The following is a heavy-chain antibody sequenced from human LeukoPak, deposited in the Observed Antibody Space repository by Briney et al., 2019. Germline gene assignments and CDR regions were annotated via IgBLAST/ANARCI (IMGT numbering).Heavy chain of an antibody. CDR1: GFTFSSYG. CDR3: AKDLYYYDKGGFDY. J-gene: IGHJ4*02. V-gene: IGHV3-30*18. CDR2: ISYDGSYK. D-gene: IGHD3-22*01. Sequence: PGGSLRLSCAASGFTFSSYGIHWVRQAPGKGLEWVAFISYDGSYKYYADSVKGRFTISRDNSKNTLYLHMNSLRPEDTAVYYCAKDLYYYDKGGFDYWGQGTLVTVSS.